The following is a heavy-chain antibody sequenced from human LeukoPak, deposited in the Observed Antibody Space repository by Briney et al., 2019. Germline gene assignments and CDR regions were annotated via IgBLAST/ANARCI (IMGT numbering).Heavy chain of an antibody. CDR1: GYRFYNYW. CDR2: IYPGDSDT. CDR3: TRTDRSEDPLDY. V-gene: IGHV5-51*01. Sequence: GESLKISCKTSGYRFYNYWIGWVRQMPGKGLEWMGIIYPGDSDTRYSPSFQGQVTISADKSISTAYLQWSSLQASDTAMYYCTRTDRSEDPLDYWGQGTLVTVSS. J-gene: IGHJ4*02.